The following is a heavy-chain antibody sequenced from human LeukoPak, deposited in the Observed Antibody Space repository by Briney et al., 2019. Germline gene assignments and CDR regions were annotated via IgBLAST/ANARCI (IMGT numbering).Heavy chain of an antibody. J-gene: IGHJ4*02. CDR3: ARAYTETSSGYYYYLDY. CDR1: GFTFSSYW. D-gene: IGHD3-22*01. V-gene: IGHV3-7*01. CDR2: IKQDGSEK. Sequence: GGSLRLSCAASGFTFSSYWMSWVRQAPGKGLEWVANIKQDGSEKYYVDSVKGRFTISRDNAKNSLYLQMNSLRAEDTAVYYCARAYTETSSGYYYYLDYWGQGTLVTVSS.